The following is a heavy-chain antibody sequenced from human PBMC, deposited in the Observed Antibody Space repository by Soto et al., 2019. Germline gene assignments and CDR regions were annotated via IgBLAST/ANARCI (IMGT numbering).Heavy chain of an antibody. J-gene: IGHJ4*02. CDR1: GFTFTSDY. D-gene: IGHD6-25*01. CDR3: AKGGIAAAGYYFDF. V-gene: IGHV1-46*01. CDR2: INSSGGST. Sequence: ASVKVSCKASGFTFTSDYMHWVRQAPGQGLEWMGIINSSGGSTNYAQKFQGRVTMTTDTSTSIVYMELSSLRSEDTAVYYCAKGGIAAAGYYFDFWGQGTLVTVSS.